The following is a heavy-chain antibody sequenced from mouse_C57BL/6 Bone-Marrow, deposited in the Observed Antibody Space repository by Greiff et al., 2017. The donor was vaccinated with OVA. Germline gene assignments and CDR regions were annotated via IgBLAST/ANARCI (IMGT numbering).Heavy chain of an antibody. CDR1: GFTFTDYY. Sequence: EVMLVESGGGLVQPGGSLSLSCAASGFTFTDYYMSWVCQPPGKALEWLGFIRNKANGYTTEYSASVKGRFTISRDNSQSILYLQMNALRAEDSATYYCARSGTDFDYWGQGTTLTVSS. V-gene: IGHV7-3*01. D-gene: IGHD4-1*01. CDR3: ARSGTDFDY. J-gene: IGHJ2*01. CDR2: IRNKANGYTT.